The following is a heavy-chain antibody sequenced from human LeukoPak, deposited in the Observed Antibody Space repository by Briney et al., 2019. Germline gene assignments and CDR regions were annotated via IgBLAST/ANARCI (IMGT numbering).Heavy chain of an antibody. J-gene: IGHJ4*02. Sequence: KPSQTLSLTCTVSGGSISSEGYYWSWIRQHPGKGVERIGFIYYTGSTTYYNPSLKSRATISVDTSKNQFSLKLSSVTAADTAVYYCARRWLHRKGFDYWGQGTLVTVSS. CDR1: GGSISSEGYY. V-gene: IGHV4-31*03. CDR3: ARRWLHRKGFDY. D-gene: IGHD5-24*01. CDR2: IYYTGSTT.